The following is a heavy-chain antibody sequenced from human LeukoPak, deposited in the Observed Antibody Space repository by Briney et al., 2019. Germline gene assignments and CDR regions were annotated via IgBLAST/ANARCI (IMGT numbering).Heavy chain of an antibody. CDR2: IYPGDSDT. CDR3: ARHEARLYSGSYFLDY. D-gene: IGHD1-26*01. Sequence: GESLKISCEASGYSFTSYWIAWVRQMPGKGLEWMGIIYPGDSDTRYSPSFQGQVTISADKSISTAYLQWSSLKASDTAMYYCARHEARLYSGSYFLDYWGQGTLVTVSS. J-gene: IGHJ4*02. CDR1: GYSFTSYW. V-gene: IGHV5-51*01.